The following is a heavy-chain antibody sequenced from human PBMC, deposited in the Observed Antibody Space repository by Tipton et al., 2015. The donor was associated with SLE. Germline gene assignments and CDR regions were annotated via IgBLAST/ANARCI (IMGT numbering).Heavy chain of an antibody. J-gene: IGHJ4*02. CDR2: IYYTGST. V-gene: IGHV4-39*07. D-gene: IGHD2-15*01. CDR1: GGSFSSDTYL. CDR3: AREGWSLRGFYFDY. Sequence: TLSLTCTVSGGSFSSDTYLWGWIRQPPGKGLEWIGDIYYTGSTYYNPSLKSRVTISLDTSKNQFSLKLTSVTGADAALYYCAREGWSLRGFYFDYWGQGTLVTVSS.